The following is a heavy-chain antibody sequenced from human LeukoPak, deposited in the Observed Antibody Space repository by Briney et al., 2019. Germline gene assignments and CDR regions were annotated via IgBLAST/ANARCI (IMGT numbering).Heavy chain of an antibody. D-gene: IGHD3-3*01. V-gene: IGHV1-69*05. J-gene: IGHJ6*03. CDR1: GGTFSSYA. CDR3: ARETTQPPKHRYDFWSGYYLSAPYYYYYYMDV. Sequence: ASVKVSCKASGGTFSSYAISWVRQAPGQGLEWMGGIIPIFGTANYAQKFQGRVTITTDESTSTAYMELSSLRSEDTAVYYCARETTQPPKHRYDFWSGYYLSAPYYYYYYMDVWGKGTTVTVSS. CDR2: IIPIFGTA.